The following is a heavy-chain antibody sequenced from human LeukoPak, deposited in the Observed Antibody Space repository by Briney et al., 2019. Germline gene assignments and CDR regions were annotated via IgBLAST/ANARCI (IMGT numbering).Heavy chain of an antibody. Sequence: SETLSLTCTVSGGSISSGGYYWSWIRQHPGKGLEWIGYINYSGNIYYNPSLKSRVIISVDTSKNQFSLKLSSVTAADTAVYYCVKKSYILNDAGGFDYWGQGTLVTVSS. J-gene: IGHJ4*02. V-gene: IGHV4-31*03. CDR2: INYSGNI. D-gene: IGHD1-1*01. CDR3: VKKSYILNDAGGFDY. CDR1: GGSISSGGYY.